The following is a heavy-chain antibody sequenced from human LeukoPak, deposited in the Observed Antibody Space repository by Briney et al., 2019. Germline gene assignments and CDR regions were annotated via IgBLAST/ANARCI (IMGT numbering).Heavy chain of an antibody. Sequence: IPGGSLRLSCAASGITFNSYTMNWVRQPPGKGLEWIGEINHSGSTNYNPSLKSRVTISVDTSKNQFSLKLSSVTAADTAVYYCARLTWLRYSPATFWGQGTLVTVSS. CDR2: INHSGST. D-gene: IGHD3-9*01. V-gene: IGHV4-34*01. CDR1: GITFNSYT. J-gene: IGHJ4*02. CDR3: ARLTWLRYSPATF.